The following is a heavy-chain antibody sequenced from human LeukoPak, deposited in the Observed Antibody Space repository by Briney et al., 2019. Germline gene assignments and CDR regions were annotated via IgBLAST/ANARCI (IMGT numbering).Heavy chain of an antibody. J-gene: IGHJ4*02. CDR1: GFNFNIFG. V-gene: IGHV3-33*01. CDR2: LWADGNTA. D-gene: IGHD3-9*01. Sequence: GGSLRLSCAASGFNFNIFGMHWVRQVPGNGLEWLAVLWADGNTAHYADSVKGRFTISRDSSENTLYLQMNSLRAEDTALYYCARVGTYYDILAGYYSTYFDYWGQGTLVTVSS. CDR3: ARVGTYYDILAGYYSTYFDY.